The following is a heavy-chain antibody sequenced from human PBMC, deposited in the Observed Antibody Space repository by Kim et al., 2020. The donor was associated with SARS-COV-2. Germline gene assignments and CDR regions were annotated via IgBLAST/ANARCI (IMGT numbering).Heavy chain of an antibody. Sequence: VKGRFTISRDNSKNTLYLQMNSLRAEDTAVYYCARDKGNYYGTLDYGMDVWGQGTTVTVSS. J-gene: IGHJ6*02. D-gene: IGHD3-10*01. CDR3: ARDKGNYYGTLDYGMDV. V-gene: IGHV3-53*01.